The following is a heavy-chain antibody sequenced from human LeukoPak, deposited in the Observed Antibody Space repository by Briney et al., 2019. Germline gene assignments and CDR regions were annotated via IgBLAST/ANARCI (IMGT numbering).Heavy chain of an antibody. CDR1: GFSISLYW. Sequence: GGSLRLSRAASGFSISLYWMTCVRQAPGKGLEWVSGISGSGTNTYYADSVKGRFTISRDNSKNTLYMQMNSLRAEDTAVYYCAKGDKPVIAMVKFDYWGQGTLVTVSS. V-gene: IGHV3-23*01. CDR3: AKGDKPVIAMVKFDY. D-gene: IGHD5-18*01. J-gene: IGHJ4*02. CDR2: ISGSGTNT.